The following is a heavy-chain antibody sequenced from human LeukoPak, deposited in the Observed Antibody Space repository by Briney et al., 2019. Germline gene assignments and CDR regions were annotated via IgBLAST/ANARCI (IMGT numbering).Heavy chain of an antibody. CDR1: GGSISRYY. CDR3: AREAGYSYGRYYYYYYMDV. D-gene: IGHD5-18*01. CDR2: IYTSGST. V-gene: IGHV4-4*08. J-gene: IGHJ6*03. Sequence: PSETLSLTCTVSGGSISRYYWSWIRQPPGKGLEWIGRIYTSGSTNYNPSLKSRVTISVDTSKNQFSLKLSSVTAADTAVYYCAREAGYSYGRYYYYYYMDVWGKGTTVTISS.